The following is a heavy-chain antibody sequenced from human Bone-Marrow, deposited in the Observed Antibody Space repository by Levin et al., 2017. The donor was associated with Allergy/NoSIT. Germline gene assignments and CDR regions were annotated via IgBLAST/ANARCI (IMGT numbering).Heavy chain of an antibody. CDR1: GFTFSSYD. J-gene: IGHJ4*02. CDR2: ISYDGSNK. D-gene: IGHD2-2*01. CDR3: AKAISYQLYNFDY. V-gene: IGHV3-30*18. Sequence: GESLKISCAASGFTFSSYDMHWVRQAPGKGLEWVAVISYDGSNKYYADSVKGRFTISRDNSKNTLYLQMNSLRAEDTAVYYCAKAISYQLYNFDYWGQGTLVTVSS.